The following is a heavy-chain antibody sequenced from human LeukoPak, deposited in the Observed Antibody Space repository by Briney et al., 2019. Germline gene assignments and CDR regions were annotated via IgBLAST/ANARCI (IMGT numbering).Heavy chain of an antibody. CDR1: GFTFSSYS. V-gene: IGHV3-48*02. CDR3: ARDSRAIDY. Sequence: GGSLRLSCAASGFTFSSYSMTWVRQAPGKGLEWISYISSSSSAIYYADSMKGRFTISRDNAKNSLYLEMNSLRDEDSGVYYCARDSRAIDYWGQGTLVTASS. CDR2: ISSSSSAI. J-gene: IGHJ4*02.